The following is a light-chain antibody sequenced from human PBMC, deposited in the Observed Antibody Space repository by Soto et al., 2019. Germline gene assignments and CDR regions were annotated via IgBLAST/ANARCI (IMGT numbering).Light chain of an antibody. CDR1: QSVSSSD. J-gene: IGKJ1*01. CDR2: GAS. V-gene: IGKV3-20*01. CDR3: HQYGISPPT. Sequence: EVVLTQSPGTLSLSPGERATLSCRASQSVSSSDLAWYQQKPGQAPRLLISGASNRATGTPDRFRGSGSGTDFTLTITSLEPEDFAVFYCHQYGISPPTFGQGTKVEI.